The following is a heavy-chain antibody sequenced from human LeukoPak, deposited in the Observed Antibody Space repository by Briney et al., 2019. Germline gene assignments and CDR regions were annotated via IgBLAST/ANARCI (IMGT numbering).Heavy chain of an antibody. J-gene: IGHJ4*02. CDR2: IYYSGST. V-gene: IGHV4-30-4*01. Sequence: PSETLSLTCTVSGGSISSGDYYWSWTRQPPGKGLEWIGYIYYSGSTYYNPSLKSRVTISVDTSKNQFSLKLSSVTAADTAAYYCAGYSYVDLTIDYWGQGTLVTVSS. CDR3: AGYSYVDLTIDY. CDR1: GGSISSGDYY. D-gene: IGHD5-18*01.